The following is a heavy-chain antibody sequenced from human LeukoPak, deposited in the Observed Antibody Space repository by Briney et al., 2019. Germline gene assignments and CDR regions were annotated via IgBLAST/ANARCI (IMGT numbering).Heavy chain of an antibody. CDR3: AIYEIAVPALDY. CDR2: ISSSSRSL. D-gene: IGHD6-19*01. CDR1: GFTFTTHD. J-gene: IGHJ4*02. V-gene: IGHV3-48*03. Sequence: GGSLRLSCAASGFTFTTHDMWWVRQAPGKGLEWVSFISSSSRSLYYADSVRGRFTISRDNAKNSLYLQMSSLRAEDTAVYYCAIYEIAVPALDYWGQGTLVTVSS.